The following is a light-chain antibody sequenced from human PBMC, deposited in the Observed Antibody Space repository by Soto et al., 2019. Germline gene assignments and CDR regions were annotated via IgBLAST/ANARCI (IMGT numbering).Light chain of an antibody. CDR2: VGTGGIVG. CDR3: GADHGSGSNFVYV. CDR1: SAYSNYK. Sequence: QSALTQPPSASASLGASVTLTCTLSSAYSNYKVDWYQQRPGKGPRFVMRVGTGGIVGSKGDGIPDRFSVLGSGLNRYLTIKNIQEEDESDYHCGADHGSGSNFVYVFGTGTKLTVL. J-gene: IGLJ1*01. V-gene: IGLV9-49*01.